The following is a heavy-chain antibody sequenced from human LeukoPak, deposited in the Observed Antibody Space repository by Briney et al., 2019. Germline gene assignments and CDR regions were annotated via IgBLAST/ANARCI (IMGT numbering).Heavy chain of an antibody. CDR2: ISYDGSNK. V-gene: IGHV3-30*04. D-gene: IGHD6-13*01. CDR1: GFTFSSYA. CDR3: ARENRVAAAGNLDY. Sequence: GGSLRLSCAASGFTFSSYAMHWVRQAPGKGLEWVAVISYDGSNKYYADSVKGRFTISRDNSKNTLYLQMSSLRAEDTAVYYCARENRVAAAGNLDYWGQGTLVTVSS. J-gene: IGHJ4*02.